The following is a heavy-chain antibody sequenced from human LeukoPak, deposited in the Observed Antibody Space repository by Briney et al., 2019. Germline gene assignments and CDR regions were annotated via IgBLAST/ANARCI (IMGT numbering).Heavy chain of an antibody. CDR2: IYSGGDT. J-gene: IGHJ5*02. V-gene: IGHV3-53*01. Sequence: PGGSLRLSCAASGVTVSNNYMSWVRQAPGEGLEWVSVIYSGGDTYYAAPVKGRFTFSRDNSKNTLYLQMNSLRAEDTAVYYCARAPARTRYDWFDPWGQGTLVTVSS. CDR3: ARAPARTRYDWFDP. D-gene: IGHD6-6*01. CDR1: GVTVSNNY.